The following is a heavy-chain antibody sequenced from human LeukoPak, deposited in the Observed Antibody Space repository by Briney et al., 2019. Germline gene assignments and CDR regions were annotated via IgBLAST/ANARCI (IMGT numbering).Heavy chain of an antibody. CDR1: GFTVSSNY. J-gene: IGHJ4*02. CDR3: ARESYSSGWYGLFAFDY. D-gene: IGHD6-19*01. V-gene: IGHV3-66*01. CDR2: IYSGGST. Sequence: GALRLSCAASGFTVSSNYMSWVRQAPGKGLEWVSVIYSGGSTYYADSVKGRFTISRDNSKNTLYLQMNSLRAEDTAVYYCARESYSSGWYGLFAFDYWGQGTLVTVSS.